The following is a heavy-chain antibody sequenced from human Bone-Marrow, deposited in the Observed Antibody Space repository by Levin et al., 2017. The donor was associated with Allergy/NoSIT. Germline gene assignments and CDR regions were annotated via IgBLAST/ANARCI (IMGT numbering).Heavy chain of an antibody. CDR3: ASKQHVGGGGFDY. CDR2: IFYSGST. V-gene: IGHV4-59*08. Sequence: PSETLSLTCTVSGDSISPYYWSWIRQPPGKGLEWIGYIFYSGSTNYNPSLQSRVTISVDMSKNQFSLRLSSVTAADTAVYYCASKQHVGGGGFDYWGQGTLVTVSS. J-gene: IGHJ4*02. D-gene: IGHD6-6*01. CDR1: GDSISPYY.